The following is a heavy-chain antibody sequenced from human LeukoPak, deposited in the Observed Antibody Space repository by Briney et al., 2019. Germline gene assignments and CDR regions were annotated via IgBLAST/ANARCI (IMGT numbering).Heavy chain of an antibody. CDR2: ISYDGSNK. Sequence: PGGSLRLSCAASGFTFSSYAMHWVRQAPGKGLEWVAVISYDGSNKYYADSVKGRFTISRDNSKNTLYLQMNSLRAEDTAVYYCARGHDASDIWGQGTMVTVSS. CDR1: GFTFSSYA. CDR3: ARGHDASDI. J-gene: IGHJ3*02. V-gene: IGHV3-30-3*01.